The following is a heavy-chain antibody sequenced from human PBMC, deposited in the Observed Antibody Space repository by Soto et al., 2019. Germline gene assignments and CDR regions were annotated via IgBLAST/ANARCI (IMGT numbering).Heavy chain of an antibody. CDR1: GFTFSSYG. J-gene: IGHJ4*02. CDR2: IWYDGSNK. V-gene: IGHV3-33*01. Sequence: GGSLRLSCAASGFTFSSYGMHWVRQAPGKGLEWVAVIWYDGSNKYYADPVKGRFTISRDNSKNTLYLQMNSLRAEDTAVYYCARDRDSSGYIYYWGQGTLVTVSS. CDR3: ARDRDSSGYIYY. D-gene: IGHD3-22*01.